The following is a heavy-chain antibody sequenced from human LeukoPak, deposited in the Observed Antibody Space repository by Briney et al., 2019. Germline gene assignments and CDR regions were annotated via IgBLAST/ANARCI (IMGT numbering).Heavy chain of an antibody. CDR2: IYYSGST. D-gene: IGHD2-2*02. Sequence: SETLSLTCTVCGGSISSSSYYLGWIRQPPGKGLEWIVSIYYSGSTYYNPSLKSRVTISVDTSKNQFSLKLSSVTAADTAVYYCARSSLDRYCSSTSCYTLPFDYWGQGTLVTVSS. CDR1: GGSISSSSYY. J-gene: IGHJ4*02. V-gene: IGHV4-39*01. CDR3: ARSSLDRYCSSTSCYTLPFDY.